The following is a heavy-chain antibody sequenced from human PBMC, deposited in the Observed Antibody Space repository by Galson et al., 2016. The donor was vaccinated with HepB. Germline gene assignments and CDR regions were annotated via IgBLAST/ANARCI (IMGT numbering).Heavy chain of an antibody. D-gene: IGHD2-21*01. CDR1: GFSFSSYA. J-gene: IGHJ6*02. CDR3: AKVYSRTRYYWYGMDV. V-gene: IGHV3-23*01. Sequence: SLRLSCAASGFSFSSYAMTWVRQAPGKGLESVSGISDSGDETYYADSVKGRFAISRDNAKKTLWLQMNSLRAEDTAVYYCAKVYSRTRYYWYGMDVWGQGTTVTVS. CDR2: ISDSGDET.